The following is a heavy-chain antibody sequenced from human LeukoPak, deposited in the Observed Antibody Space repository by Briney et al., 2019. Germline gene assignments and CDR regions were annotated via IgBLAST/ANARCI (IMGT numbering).Heavy chain of an antibody. CDR1: GFTFSSYW. D-gene: IGHD2-2*01. CDR3: ARGQIPQLLHSYYYYYYTDV. CDR2: INSDGSST. Sequence: PGGSLRLSCAASGFTFSSYWMHWVRQAPGKGLVWVSRINSDGSSTSYADSVKGRFTISRDNAKNTLYLQMNSLRAEDTAVYYCARGQIPQLLHSYYYYYYTDVWGKGTTVTVSS. J-gene: IGHJ6*03. V-gene: IGHV3-74*01.